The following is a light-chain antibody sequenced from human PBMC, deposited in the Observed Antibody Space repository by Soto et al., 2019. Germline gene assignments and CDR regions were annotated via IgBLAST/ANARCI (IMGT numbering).Light chain of an antibody. CDR3: SSYTSGGTWV. Sequence: QSALTQPASVSGSPGQSIAISCTGTTSDVGGYKYVYWYRQHPGKAPKLIIYEVTNRPSGVPNRFSGSKSGNTASLTISGLQTEDEADYYCSSYTSGGTWVFGGGTKVTVL. J-gene: IGLJ3*02. CDR2: EVT. CDR1: TSDVGGYKY. V-gene: IGLV2-14*01.